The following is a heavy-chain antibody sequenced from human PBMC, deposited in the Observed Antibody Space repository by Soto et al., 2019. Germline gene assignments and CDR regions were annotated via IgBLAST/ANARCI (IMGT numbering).Heavy chain of an antibody. D-gene: IGHD3-16*02. CDR1: GGSISSGGYY. V-gene: IGHV4-31*02. CDR3: ARGSPGDYVWGSYRYSSSWPHFDY. CDR2: IYYSGST. J-gene: IGHJ4*02. Sequence: SETLSLTCTVSGGSISSGGYYWSWIRQHPGKGLEWIGYIYYSGSTYYNPSLKSRVTISVDTSKNQFSLKLSSVTAADTAVYYCARGSPGDYVWGSYRYSSSWPHFDYWGQGTLVTVSS.